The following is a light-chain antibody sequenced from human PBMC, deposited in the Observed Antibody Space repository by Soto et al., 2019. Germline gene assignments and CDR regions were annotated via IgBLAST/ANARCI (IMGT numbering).Light chain of an antibody. J-gene: IGKJ1*01. CDR2: KAS. CDR1: QSISSW. V-gene: IGKV1-5*03. CDR3: QQYNSYSVT. Sequence: DIQMTQSPSTLSASVGDRVTITCRASQSISSWLAWYQQKPGKAPKLLIYKASSLESGVASRFSGSGSGTEFTLTISSLQADDFATYYCQQYNSYSVTFGQGTKVEIK.